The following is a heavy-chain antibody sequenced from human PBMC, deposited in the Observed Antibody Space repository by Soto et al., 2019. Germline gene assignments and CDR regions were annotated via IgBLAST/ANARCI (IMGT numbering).Heavy chain of an antibody. CDR3: VRDPVALRNRVRVGYFNL. Sequence: QVKLVESGRGVVQPGRSLRLSCAASGFVFTTHGMHWVRQAPGKGLEWVGVIWHDGSGTYYADALKGRFTISRDNSKNTLFLQMDSLTVEDTAVYYCVRDPVALRNRVRVGYFNLWGRGTQVTVSS. CDR1: GFVFTTHG. CDR2: IWHDGSGT. V-gene: IGHV3-33*01. D-gene: IGHD1-26*01. J-gene: IGHJ2*01.